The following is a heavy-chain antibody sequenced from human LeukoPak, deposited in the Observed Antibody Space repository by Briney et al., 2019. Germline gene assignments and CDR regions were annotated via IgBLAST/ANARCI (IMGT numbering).Heavy chain of an antibody. J-gene: IGHJ6*02. CDR2: VKISGSIT. V-gene: IGHV3-23*01. Sequence: GGSLTLSCTASKFTFSRFAMLWLRQARGKGVEWVSPVKISGSITYYADSVKGRFSISRDNTKTALYLQMNSLRAEDTAVYYCAKGFGPGMDVWGQGTTVTVSS. CDR3: AKGFGPGMDV. D-gene: IGHD3-10*01. CDR1: KFTFSRFA.